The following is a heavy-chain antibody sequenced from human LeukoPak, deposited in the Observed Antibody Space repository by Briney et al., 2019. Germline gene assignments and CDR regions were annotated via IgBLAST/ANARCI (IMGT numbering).Heavy chain of an antibody. V-gene: IGHV3-74*01. Sequence: QPGGSLRLSCAASGFTFSSYWMHWVRQAPGKGLVWVSRINSDGSSTNYADSVKGRFTTSKDNAKNTLYLQMNSLRPEDTAVYYCSRDRLGGLDLWGQGTLVTVSS. CDR1: GFTFSSYW. D-gene: IGHD5-12*01. CDR3: SRDRLGGLDL. J-gene: IGHJ5*02. CDR2: INSDGSST.